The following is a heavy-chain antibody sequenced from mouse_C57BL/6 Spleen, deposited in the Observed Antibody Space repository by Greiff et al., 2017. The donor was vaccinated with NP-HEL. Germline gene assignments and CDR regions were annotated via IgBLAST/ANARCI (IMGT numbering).Heavy chain of an antibody. V-gene: IGHV5-9-1*02. Sequence: EVKVEESGEGLVKPGGSLKLSCAASGFTFSSYAMSWVRQTPEKRLEWVAYISSGGDYIYYADTVKGRFTISRDNARNTLYLQMSSLKSEDTAMYYCTRGDYYGSSYYFDYWGQGTTLTVSS. CDR1: GFTFSSYA. D-gene: IGHD1-1*01. J-gene: IGHJ2*01. CDR2: ISSGGDYI. CDR3: TRGDYYGSSYYFDY.